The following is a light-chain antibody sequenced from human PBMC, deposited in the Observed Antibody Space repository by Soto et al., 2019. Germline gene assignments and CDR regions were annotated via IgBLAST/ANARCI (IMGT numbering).Light chain of an antibody. Sequence: DIVMTQSPGTLSVSPGERATLFFRASQSARSSLAWYQQKPGQAPRLFIYDASTRATGIPARFSGSGSGTEFTLTISSLQSEDFAVYYCQQYNSWPETFGQGTKVDIK. CDR1: QSARSS. CDR3: QQYNSWPET. CDR2: DAS. V-gene: IGKV3-15*01. J-gene: IGKJ1*01.